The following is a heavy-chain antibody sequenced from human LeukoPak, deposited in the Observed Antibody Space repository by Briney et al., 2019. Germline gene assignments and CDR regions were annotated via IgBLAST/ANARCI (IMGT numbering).Heavy chain of an antibody. CDR1: GFTFTGYA. CDR3: ARVSGSYFLGPFDI. D-gene: IGHD1-26*01. V-gene: IGHV3-23*01. CDR2: ISGSGHST. Sequence: PGGSLRLSCAASGFTFTGYAMSWVRQAPGKGLEWVSAISGSGHSTDYADSVKGRFTISRDNSKNTLYLQMNSLRAEDTAVYYCARVSGSYFLGPFDIWGQGTMVTVSS. J-gene: IGHJ3*02.